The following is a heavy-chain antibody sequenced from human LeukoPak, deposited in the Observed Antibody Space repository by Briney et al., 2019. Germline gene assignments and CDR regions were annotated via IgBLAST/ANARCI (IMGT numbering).Heavy chain of an antibody. D-gene: IGHD3-22*01. Sequence: GGSLRLSCAASGFTFSSYGMHWVRQAPGKGLEWVAVIWYDGSNKYYADSVKGRFTISRDNSKNTLYLQMNSLRAEDTAVYYCAKDHRPLVRGSYYDSSGYYFFDYWGQGTLVTVSS. V-gene: IGHV3-30*02. CDR3: AKDHRPLVRGSYYDSSGYYFFDY. J-gene: IGHJ4*02. CDR1: GFTFSSYG. CDR2: IWYDGSNK.